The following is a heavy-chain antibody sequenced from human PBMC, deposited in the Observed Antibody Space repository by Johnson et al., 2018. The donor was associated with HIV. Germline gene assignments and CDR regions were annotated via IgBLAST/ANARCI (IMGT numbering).Heavy chain of an antibody. CDR2: ISYDGSNK. Sequence: QVQLVESGGGVVQPGRSLRLSCAASGFTFSSYAMHWVRQAPGKGLEWVAVISYDGSNKYYADSVKGRFTISRDNSKNTLYIQMNRLRAEDKATYYSAKSPGKDNGGNSGGIDFWGQGTRVTVSS. CDR3: AKSPGKDNGGNSGGIDF. CDR1: GFTFSSYA. V-gene: IGHV3-30-3*02. J-gene: IGHJ3*01. D-gene: IGHD4-23*01.